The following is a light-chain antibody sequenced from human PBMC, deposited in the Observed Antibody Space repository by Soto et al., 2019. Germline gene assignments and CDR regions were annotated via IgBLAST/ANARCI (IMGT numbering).Light chain of an antibody. J-gene: IGKJ1*01. CDR3: QQSYSSPRT. CDR2: AAS. V-gene: IGKV1-39*01. CDR1: QTISKY. Sequence: DIQMTQSPSSLSASVGDRVTITCRASQTISKYLNWFQQKPGKAPQLLIYAASSLQSGVPSRFSGSGSGTDFTLTITSLQSEDFAIYYCQQSYSSPRTFGQGTKVDIK.